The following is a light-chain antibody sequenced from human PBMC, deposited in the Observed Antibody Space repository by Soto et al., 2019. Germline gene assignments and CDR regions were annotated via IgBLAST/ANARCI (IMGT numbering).Light chain of an antibody. J-gene: IGKJ1*01. CDR1: QSISSD. CDR3: QQRLNWPPG. CDR2: HAS. V-gene: IGKV3-11*01. Sequence: TQSPATLSVSPGERVTLSCRASQSISSDLAWYQQKPGQAPSLLIYHASTRATGIPARFSGSGSGTDFTLTISDLEPADFGLYYCQQRLNWPPGFGQGTKVDIK.